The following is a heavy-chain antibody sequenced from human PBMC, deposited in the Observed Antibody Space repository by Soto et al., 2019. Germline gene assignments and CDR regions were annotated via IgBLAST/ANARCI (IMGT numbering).Heavy chain of an antibody. CDR3: AKDRSISCFFT. V-gene: IGHV4-39*02. J-gene: IGHJ5*02. CDR2: IYYGGST. CDR1: GGSISGGSNY. Sequence: SETLSLTCTVSGGSISGGSNYWGWIRQPPGKGLEWIGSIYYGGSTYYNPSLKSRVTILVDTSKKQFSLKLTSVTAADTAVYYCAKDRSISCFFTWGRGVLVTVSS. D-gene: IGHD6-13*01.